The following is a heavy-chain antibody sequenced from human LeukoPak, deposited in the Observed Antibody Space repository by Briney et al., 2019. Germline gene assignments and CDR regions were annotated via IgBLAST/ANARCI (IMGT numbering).Heavy chain of an antibody. J-gene: IGHJ6*02. CDR1: GFTVSSNY. D-gene: IGHD3-3*01. V-gene: IGHV3-66*01. Sequence: GGSLRLSCAASGFTVSSNYMSWVRQAPGKGLEWVSVIYSGGSTYYSDSVKGRFTSSRDNSKNTLYLQRNRLRVEDTDVYYCGRDSSNYVFWSGPYYYYYGMDVWGQGTTVGVS. CDR2: IYSGGST. CDR3: GRDSSNYVFWSGPYYYYYGMDV.